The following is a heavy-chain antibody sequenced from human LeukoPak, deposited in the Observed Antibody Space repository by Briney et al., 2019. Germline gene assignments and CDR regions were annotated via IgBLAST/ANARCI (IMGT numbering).Heavy chain of an antibody. J-gene: IGHJ4*02. Sequence: GGSLRLSCAASGFTFSPYSMNWVRQAPGKGLEWVSFISSSSSYIYYADSVKGRFTISRDNAKNSLYLQMNSLRAEDTAVYYCAKDMDSSGYYFDYWGQGTLVTVSS. D-gene: IGHD3-22*01. CDR1: GFTFSPYS. V-gene: IGHV3-21*01. CDR3: AKDMDSSGYYFDY. CDR2: ISSSSSYI.